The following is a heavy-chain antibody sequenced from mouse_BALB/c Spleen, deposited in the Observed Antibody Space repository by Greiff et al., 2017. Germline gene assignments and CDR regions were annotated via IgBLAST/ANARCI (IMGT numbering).Heavy chain of an antibody. J-gene: IGHJ3*01. CDR3: TRYYGNYVRFAY. V-gene: IGHV5-6-4*01. CDR2: ISSGGSYT. D-gene: IGHD2-1*01. Sequence: EVQVVESGGGLVKPGGSLKLSCAASGFTFSSYTMSWVRQTPEKRLEWVATISSGGSYTYYPDSVKGRFTITRDNAKNTLYLLMSSLKSEDTAMYDCTRYYGNYVRFAYWGQGTLVTVSA. CDR1: GFTFSSYT.